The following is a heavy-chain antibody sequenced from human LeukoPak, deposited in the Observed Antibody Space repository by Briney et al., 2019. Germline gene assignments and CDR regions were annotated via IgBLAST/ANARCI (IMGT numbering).Heavy chain of an antibody. Sequence: SETLSLTCTVSGGSISSHYWSWIRQPPRKGLEWIGYIYYSGSTNYNPSLKSRVTISVDTSKNQFSLKLSSVTAADTAVYYCASADGGNSDAFDIWGQGTMVTVSS. CDR1: GGSISSHY. CDR2: IYYSGST. CDR3: ASADGGNSDAFDI. D-gene: IGHD4-23*01. J-gene: IGHJ3*02. V-gene: IGHV4-59*11.